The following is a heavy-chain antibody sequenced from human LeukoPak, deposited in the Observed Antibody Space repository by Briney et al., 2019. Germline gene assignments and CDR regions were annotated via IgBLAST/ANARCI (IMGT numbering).Heavy chain of an antibody. D-gene: IGHD1/OR15-1a*01. CDR2: IYYSGST. J-gene: IGHJ4*01. V-gene: IGHV4-59*12. Sequence: SETLSLTCTVSGGSISSYYWSWIRQPPGKGLEWIGYIYYSGSTNYNPSLKSRVTISVDTSKNQFSLKLSSVTAADTAVYYCARKPIINNAWYYFDYWGQEPWSPSPQ. CDR3: ARKPIINNAWYYFDY. CDR1: GGSISSYY.